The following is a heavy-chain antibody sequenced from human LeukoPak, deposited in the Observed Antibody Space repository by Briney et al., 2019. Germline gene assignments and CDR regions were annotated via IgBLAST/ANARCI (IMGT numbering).Heavy chain of an antibody. CDR1: GFSFTNAW. CDR2: IKSKTDGGTT. Sequence: GGSLRLSCAASGFSFTNAWMSWVRQAPGKGLEWFGRIKSKTDGGTTDYAAPVKGRFTISRDDSKNTLYLQMNSLKTEDTAVYYCTTTMVRGVRYYYYGMDVWGQGTTVTVSS. CDR3: TTTMVRGVRYYYYGMDV. V-gene: IGHV3-15*01. J-gene: IGHJ6*02. D-gene: IGHD3-10*01.